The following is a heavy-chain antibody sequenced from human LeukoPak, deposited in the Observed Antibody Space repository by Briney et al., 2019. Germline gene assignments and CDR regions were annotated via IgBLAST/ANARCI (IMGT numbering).Heavy chain of an antibody. V-gene: IGHV4-30-4*08. D-gene: IGHD6-6*01. Sequence: PSETQSLTCTVSGGSVSSGSYYWSWIRQPPGKGLEWIGYIYYSGSTYYNPSLKSRVTISVDTSKNQFSLKLSSVTAADTAVYYCAREEEAAPYGMDVWGQGTTITVSS. J-gene: IGHJ6*02. CDR2: IYYSGST. CDR1: GGSVSSGSYY. CDR3: AREEEAAPYGMDV.